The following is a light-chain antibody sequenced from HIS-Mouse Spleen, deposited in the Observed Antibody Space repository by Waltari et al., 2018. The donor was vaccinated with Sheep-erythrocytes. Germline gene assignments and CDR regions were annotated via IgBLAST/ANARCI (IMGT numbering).Light chain of an antibody. CDR2: EDS. CDR1: AFPKKY. CDR3: YSTDSSGNHRV. V-gene: IGLV3-10*01. Sequence: SYELTQPPSVSVSPGQTARITCSGDAFPKKYAYWYQQKSGQVPVLVIYEDSKRPSGIPERFAGSSSGTMATLTISGAQVEDEADYYCYSTDSSGNHRVFGGGTKLTVL. J-gene: IGLJ2*01.